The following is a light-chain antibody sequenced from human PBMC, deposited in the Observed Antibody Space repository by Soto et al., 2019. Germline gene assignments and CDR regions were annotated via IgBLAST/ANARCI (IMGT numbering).Light chain of an antibody. CDR2: DAF. Sequence: DIQMTQSPSTLSASVGDRVTITCRASQSISTWLAWYQQKPGKAPKLLIYDAFHLERGVPSRFSGSGSGTEFTLTISSLQPDDLATYYCQQYNSFWTFGQGTKVEI. V-gene: IGKV1-5*01. J-gene: IGKJ1*01. CDR3: QQYNSFWT. CDR1: QSISTW.